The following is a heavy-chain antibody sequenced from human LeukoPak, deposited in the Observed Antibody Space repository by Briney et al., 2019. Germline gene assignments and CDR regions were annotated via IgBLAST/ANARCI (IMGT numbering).Heavy chain of an antibody. CDR3: ASGWYYHYFGTDV. V-gene: IGHV1-8*01. CDR2: MNPKSGDR. Sequence: ASVKVSCKASGDIFTTYDVHWVRQASGQGLEWMGWMNPKSGDRGYAQKFQGRVAMTMNNSIRTAYMELRGLQPEDTAVYYCASGWYYHYFGTDVWGQGTTVIVSS. D-gene: IGHD2-15*01. CDR1: GDIFTTYD. J-gene: IGHJ6*02.